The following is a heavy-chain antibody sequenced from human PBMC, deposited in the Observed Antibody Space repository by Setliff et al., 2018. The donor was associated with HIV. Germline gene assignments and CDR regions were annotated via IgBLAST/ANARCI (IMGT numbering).Heavy chain of an antibody. CDR3: ARRSHSVGTSWPFDH. Sequence: ASVKVSCKASGYTFIGYHIHWVRQAPRQGLEWMGRINPNSGATNYAQKFQGRVTMTRDTSSRTAYMELSRLRSDDTGVYYCARRSHSVGTSWPFDHWGQGTQVTVSS. D-gene: IGHD6-13*01. J-gene: IGHJ4*02. CDR2: INPNSGAT. V-gene: IGHV1-2*05. CDR1: GYTFIGYH.